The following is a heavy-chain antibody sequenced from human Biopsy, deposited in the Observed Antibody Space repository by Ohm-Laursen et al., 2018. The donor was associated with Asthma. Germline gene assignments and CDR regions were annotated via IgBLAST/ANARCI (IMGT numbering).Heavy chain of an antibody. Sequence: ESLKLSCKASGYTFRDSWIGWVRQMPGKGLEWMGIIFSANSETKYSPSFQGQVTITADMPITTAFLQWSSLKASDTAIYYCGKFIDVTFFVDYWGQGTLVTVSS. CDR3: GKFIDVTFFVDY. D-gene: IGHD2/OR15-2a*01. CDR2: IFSANSET. V-gene: IGHV5-51*04. J-gene: IGHJ4*02. CDR1: GYTFRDSW.